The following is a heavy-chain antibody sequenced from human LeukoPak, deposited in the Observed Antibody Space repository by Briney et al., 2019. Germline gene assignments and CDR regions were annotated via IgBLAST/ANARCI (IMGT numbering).Heavy chain of an antibody. CDR2: IGTAGDT. CDR3: ARVQGLDFRWYFDL. Sequence: PGGSLRLSCAASGFTFSSYDMHWVRQATGKGVEWASAIGTAGDTYYPGSVKGRFTISRENAKNSLYLQMNSLRAGDTAVYYCARVQGLDFRWYFDLWGRGTLVTVSS. CDR1: GFTFSSYD. J-gene: IGHJ2*01. V-gene: IGHV3-13*01.